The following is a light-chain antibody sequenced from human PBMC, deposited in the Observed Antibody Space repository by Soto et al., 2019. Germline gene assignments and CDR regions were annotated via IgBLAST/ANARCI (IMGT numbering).Light chain of an antibody. CDR2: KAA. J-gene: IGKJ1*01. CDR3: QQYNYYSRT. Sequence: DIQMTQSPSTLSASVGDRVTITCRASQSISSWLAWYQQKPGKAPKLLIYKAASLESGVPSRFSGSGSGTEFTLTISSLQPDDFATYYCQQYNYYSRTFGQVTKVEIK. V-gene: IGKV1-5*03. CDR1: QSISSW.